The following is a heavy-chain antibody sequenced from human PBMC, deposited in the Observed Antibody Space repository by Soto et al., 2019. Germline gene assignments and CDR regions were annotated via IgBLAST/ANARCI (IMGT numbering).Heavy chain of an antibody. CDR2: INPNSGGT. V-gene: IGHV1-2*04. CDR3: ARSGVLYGSGSYYNASENWFDP. D-gene: IGHD3-10*01. CDR1: GYTFTGYY. Sequence: ASVKVSCKASGYTFTGYYMHWVRQAPRQGLEWMGWINPNSGGTNYAQKFQGWVTMTRDTSISTAYMELSRLRSDDTAVYYCARSGVLYGSGSYYNASENWFDPWGQGTLVTVSS. J-gene: IGHJ5*02.